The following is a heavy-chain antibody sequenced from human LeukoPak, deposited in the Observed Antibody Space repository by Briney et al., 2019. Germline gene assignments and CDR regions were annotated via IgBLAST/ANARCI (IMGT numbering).Heavy chain of an antibody. Sequence: ASVKVSCKASGYTFTSYYMHWVRQAPGQGLEWMGIINPSGGSTSYAQKFQGRVTMTRDTSTSTVYMELSSLRSEDTAVYYCARDVGDGYNYFGDFDYRGQGTLVTVSS. V-gene: IGHV1-46*01. CDR2: INPSGGST. D-gene: IGHD5-24*01. J-gene: IGHJ4*02. CDR3: ARDVGDGYNYFGDFDY. CDR1: GYTFTSYY.